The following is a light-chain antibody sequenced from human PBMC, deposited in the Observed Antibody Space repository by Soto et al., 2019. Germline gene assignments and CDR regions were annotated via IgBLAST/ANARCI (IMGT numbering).Light chain of an antibody. V-gene: IGLV2-14*03. J-gene: IGLJ2*01. CDR2: DVS. CDR3: SSYTSVSTVE. Sequence: QSALTQPPSVSGSPGQSITISCTGTFSDIGAYQYVSWYQQHPGKAPKLIIYDVSSRPSGVSNRFSGSKSANTASLTISGLQAEDEADYYCSSYTSVSTVEFGGGTKLTVL. CDR1: FSDIGAYQY.